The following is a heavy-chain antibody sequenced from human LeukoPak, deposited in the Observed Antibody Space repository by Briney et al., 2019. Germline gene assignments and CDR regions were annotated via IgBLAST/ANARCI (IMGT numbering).Heavy chain of an antibody. J-gene: IGHJ6*03. CDR3: AKAAHPNYYYYYMDV. V-gene: IGHV3-23*01. D-gene: IGHD6-6*01. CDR1: GFTFSSYA. CDR2: ISGSGGST. Sequence: GGSLRLSCAASGFTFSSYAMSWVRQAPGKELEWVSAISGSGGSTYYADSVKGRFTISRDNSKNTLYLQMNSLRAEDTAVYYCAKAAHPNYYYYYMDVWGKGTTVTVSS.